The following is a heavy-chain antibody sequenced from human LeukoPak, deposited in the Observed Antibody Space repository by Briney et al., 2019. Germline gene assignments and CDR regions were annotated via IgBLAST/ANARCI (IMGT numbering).Heavy chain of an antibody. D-gene: IGHD1-26*01. CDR3: ARGGADAFDI. V-gene: IGHV4-30-2*01. CDR1: GGSISSGGYS. CDR2: IYHSGST. J-gene: IGHJ3*02. Sequence: SQTLSLTCAVSGGSISSGGYSWSWIRQPPGKGLEWIGYIYHSGSTYYSPSLKSRVTISVDRSKNQFSLKLSSVTAADTAVYYCARGGADAFDIWGQGTMVTVSS.